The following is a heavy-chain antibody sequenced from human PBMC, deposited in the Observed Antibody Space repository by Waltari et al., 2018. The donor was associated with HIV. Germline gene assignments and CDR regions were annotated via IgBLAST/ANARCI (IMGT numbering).Heavy chain of an antibody. J-gene: IGHJ6*02. D-gene: IGHD1-26*01. V-gene: IGHV3-30*18. CDR3: AKDHSGSLYGMDV. Sequence: QVQLVESGGGVVQPGRSLRLSCGAAGVTFSSYGMHWVRQAPGKGLEWVAVISYDGSNKYYADSVKGRFTISRDNSKNTLYLQMNSLRAEDTAVYYCAKDHSGSLYGMDVWGQGTTVTVSS. CDR2: ISYDGSNK. CDR1: GVTFSSYG.